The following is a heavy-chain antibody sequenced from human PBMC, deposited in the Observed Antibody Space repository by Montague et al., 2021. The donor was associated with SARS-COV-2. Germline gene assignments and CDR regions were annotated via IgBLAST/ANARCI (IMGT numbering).Heavy chain of an antibody. CDR3: ARESGSGGYLVY. CDR2: IYYSGST. J-gene: IGHJ4*02. D-gene: IGHD3-10*01. CDR1: GGSISSSSYY. Sequence: SETLSLTCTVSGGSISSSSYYWGWIRQPPEKGLEWIGSIYYSGSTYYNPSLKSRVTISVDTSKNQFSLKLSSVTAADTAVYYCARESGSGGYLVYWGQGTLVTVSS. V-gene: IGHV4-39*01.